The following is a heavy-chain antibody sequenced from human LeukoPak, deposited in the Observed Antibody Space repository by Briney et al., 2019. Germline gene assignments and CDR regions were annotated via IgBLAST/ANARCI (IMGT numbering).Heavy chain of an antibody. Sequence: GGTLRLSCAASGFTFSNYAMTWVRQAPGKGLEWVSSITRSGVTTFVADSVKGRFTISRDNSKNMVYMQMNSLRADDTAVYYCAKAWGAVAGTFYFDYWGQGTLVTVSS. D-gene: IGHD6-19*01. V-gene: IGHV3-23*01. CDR3: AKAWGAVAGTFYFDY. CDR1: GFTFSNYA. J-gene: IGHJ4*02. CDR2: ITRSGVTT.